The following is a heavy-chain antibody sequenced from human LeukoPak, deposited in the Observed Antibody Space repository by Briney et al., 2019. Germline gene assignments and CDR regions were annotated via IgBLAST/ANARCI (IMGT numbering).Heavy chain of an antibody. CDR1: GYTFTGYY. J-gene: IGHJ4*02. CDR2: MNPNSGNT. Sequence: ASVKVSCKASGYTFTGYYMHWVRQAPGQGLEWMGWMNPNSGNTGYAQKFQGRVTMTRNTSISTAYMELSSLRSEDTAVYYCARGTEGDYWGQGTLVTVSS. V-gene: IGHV1-8*02. CDR3: ARGTEGDY.